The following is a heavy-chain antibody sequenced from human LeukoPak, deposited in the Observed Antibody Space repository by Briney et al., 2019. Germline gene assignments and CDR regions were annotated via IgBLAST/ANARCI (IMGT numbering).Heavy chain of an antibody. Sequence: PGGSLRLSCVVSGFSLSTYGMHWVRQAPAKGLEWVAFIRHDESGKYYADSVKGRFTISRDRSNDTLYLQMNSLRNEDTAVYYCAKDRLESYGSARYYFDPWGQGSLVTVSS. J-gene: IGHJ4*02. CDR3: AKDRLESYGSARYYFDP. D-gene: IGHD5-18*01. CDR1: GFSLSTYG. CDR2: IRHDESGK. V-gene: IGHV3-30*02.